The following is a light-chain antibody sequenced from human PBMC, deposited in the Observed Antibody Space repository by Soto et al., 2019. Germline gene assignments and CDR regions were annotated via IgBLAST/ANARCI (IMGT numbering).Light chain of an antibody. CDR3: CSYAGSSTDV. Sequence: QSVLTQPASVSGSPGQSITISCTGTSSDVGSYNLVSWYQQHPGKAPKLMIYEGSKRPSGVSNRFSGSKSGNTASLTISALQADDEADYYCCSYAGSSTDVFGTGTKLTVL. CDR2: EGS. CDR1: SSDVGSYNL. J-gene: IGLJ1*01. V-gene: IGLV2-23*01.